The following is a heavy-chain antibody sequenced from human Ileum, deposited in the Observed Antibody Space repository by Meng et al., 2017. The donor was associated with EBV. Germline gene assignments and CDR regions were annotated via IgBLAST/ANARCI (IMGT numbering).Heavy chain of an antibody. Sequence: QVQLQGAGPGLVKPGETLSLTCTVSGGSVRSGNYYWSWIRQSPGRGLELIGYIHRSGSTNYNPPLKSRVTISEDTSKNQFSLKLRSVSAADTAIYYCARLGGGTSWYWDYGIDVWGQGTTVTVSS. CDR1: GGSVRSGNYY. V-gene: IGHV4-61*01. CDR3: ARLGGGTSWYWDYGIDV. CDR2: IHRSGST. J-gene: IGHJ6*02. D-gene: IGHD6-13*01.